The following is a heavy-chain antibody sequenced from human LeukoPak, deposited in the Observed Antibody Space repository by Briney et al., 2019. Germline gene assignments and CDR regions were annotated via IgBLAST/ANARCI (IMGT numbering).Heavy chain of an antibody. J-gene: IGHJ4*02. V-gene: IGHV3-23*01. CDR3: ARALTRASGWSL. D-gene: IGHD6-19*01. CDR2: ISGSGGST. CDR1: GFTFSSYA. Sequence: PGGSLRLSCAASGFTFSSYAMSWVRQAPGKGLEWVSAISGSGGSTYYADSVKGRFTISRDNSKNTLYLQMNSLRAEDTAVYYCARALTRASGWSLWGQGTLVTVSS.